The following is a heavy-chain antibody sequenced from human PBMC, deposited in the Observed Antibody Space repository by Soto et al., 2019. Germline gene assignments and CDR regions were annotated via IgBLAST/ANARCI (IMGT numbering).Heavy chain of an antibody. J-gene: IGHJ4*02. D-gene: IGHD6-13*01. CDR3: AIWTDSSSWYSY. V-gene: IGHV4-34*01. Sequence: SETLSLTCAVYGGSFSGYYWSWIRQPPGKGLEWIGEINHSGSTNYNPSLKSRVTISVDTSKNQFSLKLSSVTAADTAVYYCAIWTDSSSWYSYWGQGTLVTVSS. CDR1: GGSFSGYY. CDR2: INHSGST.